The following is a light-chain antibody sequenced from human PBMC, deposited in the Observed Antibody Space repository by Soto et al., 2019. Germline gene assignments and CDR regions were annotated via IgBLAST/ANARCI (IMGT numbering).Light chain of an antibody. J-gene: IGLJ1*01. CDR3: CSYTGSTTYYV. CDR2: EGS. V-gene: IGLV2-23*01. CDR1: SSDVGSSNL. Sequence: SALSQPASVSGSPGQSITISCTGTSSDVGSSNLVSWYQQYPGKVPKLMIYEGSKRPSGVSNRFSGSKSGNTVSLTISGLQAEDEADYYCCSYTGSTTYYVFGTGTKVTVL.